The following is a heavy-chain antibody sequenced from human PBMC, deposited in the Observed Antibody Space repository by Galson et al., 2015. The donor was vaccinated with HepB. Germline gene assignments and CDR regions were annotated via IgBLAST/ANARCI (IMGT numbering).Heavy chain of an antibody. CDR2: IYPGDSDT. D-gene: IGHD5-24*01. V-gene: IGHV5-51*01. J-gene: IGHJ3*02. CDR1: GYSFTSSW. CDR3: ARNLTDIDGYVREAFDI. Sequence: QSGAEVKKPGESLKISCKGSGYSFTSSWIGWVRQMPGKGLEWMGIIYPGDSDTRYSPSFQGQVTISADKSISTAYLQWTSLKASDTAVYYCARNLTDIDGYVREAFDIWGQGTMVTVS.